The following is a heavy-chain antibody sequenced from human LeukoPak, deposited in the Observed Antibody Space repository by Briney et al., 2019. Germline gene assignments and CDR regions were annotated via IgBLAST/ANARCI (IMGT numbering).Heavy chain of an antibody. CDR2: IGVSGDNT. V-gene: IGHV3-23*01. D-gene: IGHD2-2*01. Sequence: GGSLRLSCEVSGFTFSSYAMSWVRQAPGKGLEWVSVIGVSGDNTYYADSVKGRFTTSRDNSKNTLYLQMNSLRAEDTALYFCAKGKSPSCYSSIDYWGQGALVTVSS. CDR3: AKGKSPSCYSSIDY. CDR1: GFTFSSYA. J-gene: IGHJ4*02.